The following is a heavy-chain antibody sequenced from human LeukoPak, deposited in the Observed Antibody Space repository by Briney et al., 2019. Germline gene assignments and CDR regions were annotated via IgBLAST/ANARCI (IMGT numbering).Heavy chain of an antibody. CDR2: ISYDGSNK. CDR1: GFTFSSYG. Sequence: GRSLRLSCAASGFTFSSYGMHWVRQAPGKGLEWVAVISYDGSNKYYADSVKGRFTISRDNSKNTLYLQMNGLRAEDTAVYYCAKDSLRFLEWLSYLDYWGQGTLVTVSS. D-gene: IGHD3-3*01. J-gene: IGHJ4*02. CDR3: AKDSLRFLEWLSYLDY. V-gene: IGHV3-30*18.